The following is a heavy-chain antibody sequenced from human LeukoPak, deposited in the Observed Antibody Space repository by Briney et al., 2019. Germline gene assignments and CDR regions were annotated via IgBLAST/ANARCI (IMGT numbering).Heavy chain of an antibody. J-gene: IGHJ4*02. CDR2: TRNKANGYST. Sequence: GGSLRLSCAASGFTFSDHYMDWVRQAPGEGLEWVGRTRNKANGYSTEYATSVKGRFTISRDDSRNSLYLQMNSLRIEDTAIYYCARAKTGSRFLDDWGQGTLVSVSS. V-gene: IGHV3-72*01. D-gene: IGHD3-10*01. CDR3: ARAKTGSRFLDD. CDR1: GFTFSDHY.